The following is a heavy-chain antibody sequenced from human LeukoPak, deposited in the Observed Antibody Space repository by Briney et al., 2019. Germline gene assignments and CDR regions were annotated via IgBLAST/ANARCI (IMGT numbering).Heavy chain of an antibody. J-gene: IGHJ4*02. CDR2: VSADGDNT. V-gene: IGHV3-43*02. CDR3: AKGGYSVYHFDY. CDR1: GFTFDDYA. Sequence: PGGSLRLSCTASGFTFDDYAMHWVRQAPGKGLQWVSLVSADGDNTYYADSVRGRFTISRDNNINSLYLQLSSLRTEDTAFYYCAKGGYSVYHFDYWGQGTLVTVSS. D-gene: IGHD5/OR15-5a*01.